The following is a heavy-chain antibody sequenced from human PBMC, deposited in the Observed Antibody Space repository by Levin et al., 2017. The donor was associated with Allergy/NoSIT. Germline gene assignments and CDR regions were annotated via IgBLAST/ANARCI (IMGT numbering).Heavy chain of an antibody. J-gene: IGHJ4*02. Sequence: LSLPCAASGFTFRSSAMHWVRQAPGKGLEWVAVISYDGSNKYYADSVKGRFTISRDNSKNTLYLQMNSLRAEDTAVYYCARDFGWYYFDYWGQGTLVTVSS. V-gene: IGHV3-30*04. CDR1: GFTFRSSA. CDR2: ISYDGSNK. D-gene: IGHD6-19*01. CDR3: ARDFGWYYFDY.